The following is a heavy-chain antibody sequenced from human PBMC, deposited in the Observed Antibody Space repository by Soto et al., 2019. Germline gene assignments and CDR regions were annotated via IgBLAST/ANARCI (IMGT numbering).Heavy chain of an antibody. J-gene: IGHJ4*02. D-gene: IGHD3-3*01. V-gene: IGHV2-5*02. Sequence: QITLKESGPTLVKPTQTLTLTCTFSGFSLSTSGVGVGWIRQPPGKALEWLALIYWDDDKRYSPSLKSRLTITRDTSKNRVVLTMTNIDPVDTATYYCAHRRGYDFWRKVGFDYWGQGTLVTVSS. CDR1: GFSLSTSGVG. CDR2: IYWDDDK. CDR3: AHRRGYDFWRKVGFDY.